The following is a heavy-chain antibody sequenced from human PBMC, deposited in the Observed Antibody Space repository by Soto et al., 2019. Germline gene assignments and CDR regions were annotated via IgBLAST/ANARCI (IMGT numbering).Heavy chain of an antibody. CDR1: GFTFSSYG. V-gene: IGHV3-33*01. CDR3: ARGPTVTNFYFDY. D-gene: IGHD4-17*01. J-gene: IGHJ4*02. CDR2: IWYDGSNK. Sequence: QVQLVESGGGVVQPGRSLRLSCAASGFTFSSYGMHWVRQAPGKGLEWVAVIWYDGSNKYYADSVKGRSTISRDNSKNTLYLQMNSLRAEDTAVYYCARGPTVTNFYFDYWGQGTLVTVSS.